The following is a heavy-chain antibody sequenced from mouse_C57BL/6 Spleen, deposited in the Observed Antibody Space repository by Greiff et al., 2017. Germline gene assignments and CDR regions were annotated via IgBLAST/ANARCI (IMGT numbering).Heavy chain of an antibody. CDR3: ARAITGTAYAMDY. J-gene: IGHJ4*01. CDR1: GFTFSSYA. D-gene: IGHD4-1*01. V-gene: IGHV5-4*01. CDR2: ISDGGSYT. Sequence: EVQLVESGGGLVKPGGSLKLSCAASGFTFSSYAMSWVRQTPEKRLEWVATISDGGSYTYYPDNVKGRFTISRDNAKNNLYLQMSHLKSEDTAMYYCARAITGTAYAMDYWGQGTSVTVSS.